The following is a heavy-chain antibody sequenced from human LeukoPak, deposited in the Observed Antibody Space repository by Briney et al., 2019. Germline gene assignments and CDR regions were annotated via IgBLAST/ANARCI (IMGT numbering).Heavy chain of an antibody. J-gene: IGHJ4*02. D-gene: IGHD6-6*01. V-gene: IGHV3-21*01. CDR1: GFTFSSYS. Sequence: GGSLRLSCAASGFTFSSYSMNWVRQAPGKGLEWVSSISSSSSYIYYADSVKGRFTISRDNAKNSLYLQMNRLRAEDTAVYYCAREVTYSSSSADYWGQGTLVTVSS. CDR2: ISSSSSYI. CDR3: AREVTYSSSSADY.